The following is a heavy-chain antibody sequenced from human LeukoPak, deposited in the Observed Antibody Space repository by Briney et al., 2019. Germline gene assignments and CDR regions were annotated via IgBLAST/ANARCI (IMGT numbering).Heavy chain of an antibody. V-gene: IGHV3-20*04. CDR1: GFIFDDYA. Sequence: PGGSLRLSCAVSGFIFDDYAMSWVRQVPGKGLEWVSGITWNGGSRGYTDSVRSGFTISRDNAKNSLYLQMNSLRAEDTALYYCATTAEVQRAHVVYYYYGMDVWGQGTTVTVSS. J-gene: IGHJ6*01. CDR2: ITWNGGSR. D-gene: IGHD2-15*01. CDR3: ATTAEVQRAHVVYYYYGMDV.